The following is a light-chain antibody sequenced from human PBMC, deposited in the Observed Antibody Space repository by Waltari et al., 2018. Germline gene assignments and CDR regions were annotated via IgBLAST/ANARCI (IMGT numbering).Light chain of an antibody. CDR2: EGS. V-gene: IGLV2-23*01. CDR1: SSDVGSYNL. CDR3: CSYAGSSTT. Sequence: QSALTQPASVSGSPGQSITISCTGTSSDVGSYNLVSGYQQHPGKAPKLMIYEGSKRPSGVSNRFSGSKSGNTASLTISGLQAEDEADYYCCSYAGSSTTFGGGTKLTVL. J-gene: IGLJ2*01.